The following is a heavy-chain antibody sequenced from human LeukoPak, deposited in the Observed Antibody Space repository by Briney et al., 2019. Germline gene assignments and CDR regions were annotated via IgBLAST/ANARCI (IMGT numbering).Heavy chain of an antibody. CDR1: GGTFSSYA. V-gene: IGHV1-69*05. D-gene: IGHD5-12*01. CDR3: ARVSEGGYDYGWFDP. CDR2: IIPIFGTA. Sequence: ASVKVSCKASGGTFSSYAISWVRQAPGQGLEWMGGIIPIFGTANYAQKFQGRVTITTDESTSTAYMELSSLRSEDTAVYYCARVSEGGYDYGWFDPWGQGTLVTVSS. J-gene: IGHJ5*02.